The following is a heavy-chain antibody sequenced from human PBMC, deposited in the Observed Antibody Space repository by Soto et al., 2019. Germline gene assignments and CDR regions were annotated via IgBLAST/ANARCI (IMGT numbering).Heavy chain of an antibody. CDR2: IYYSGST. Sequence: PPETLSLACSVSGGSINSGDYYWSWIRQSPGNGLECSGYIYYSGSTYYNPSIKSRSTISIDTSKNPFFMDVDSVTAADTAVYYCARLYTGYEAFDYWGQGTLVTVSS. V-gene: IGHV4-30-4*01. J-gene: IGHJ4*02. D-gene: IGHD5-12*01. CDR1: GGSINSGDYY. CDR3: ARLYTGYEAFDY.